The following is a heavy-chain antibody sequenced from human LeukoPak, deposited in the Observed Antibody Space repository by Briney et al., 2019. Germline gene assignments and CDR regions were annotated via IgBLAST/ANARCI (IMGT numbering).Heavy chain of an antibody. D-gene: IGHD1-26*01. J-gene: IGHJ4*02. Sequence: SETLSLTCAVYGGSFSGYYWSWLRQPPGKGLEWIGEINHSGSTNYNPSLKSRVTISVDMSKNQFSLKLSSVTAADTAVYYCARMGGSYYSDYWGQGTLVTVSS. CDR2: INHSGST. CDR3: ARMGGSYYSDY. V-gene: IGHV4-34*01. CDR1: GGSFSGYY.